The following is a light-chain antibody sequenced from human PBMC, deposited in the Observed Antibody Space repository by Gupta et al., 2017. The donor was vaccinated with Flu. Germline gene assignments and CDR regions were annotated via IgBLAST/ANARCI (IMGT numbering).Light chain of an antibody. CDR2: VDS. J-gene: IGLJ2*01. V-gene: IGLV2-14*01. CDR3: SSYARSNTVVV. CDR1: RRCIGGSGL. Sequence: ITCNGSRRCIGGSGLVCCSPQPPRRAPKPRLGVDSSRPAGISDRFSGSKSGDTASLTISGLQAEDEAVYHCSSYARSNTVVVFGGGTKMTVL.